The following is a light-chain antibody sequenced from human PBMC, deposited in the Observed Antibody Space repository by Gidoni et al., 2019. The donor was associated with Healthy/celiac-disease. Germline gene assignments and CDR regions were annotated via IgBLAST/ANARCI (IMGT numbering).Light chain of an antibody. CDR2: GAS. Sequence: EIVMTQSPATLSVSPGERATLSCRASQSVSSNLAWYQQQPGQAPRLLIYGASTRATGIPARFSGSGSGTEFTLTISSLQSEDFADYYCQQYNNWPPLTFXGXTKVEIK. CDR3: QQYNNWPPLT. V-gene: IGKV3-15*01. J-gene: IGKJ4*01. CDR1: QSVSSN.